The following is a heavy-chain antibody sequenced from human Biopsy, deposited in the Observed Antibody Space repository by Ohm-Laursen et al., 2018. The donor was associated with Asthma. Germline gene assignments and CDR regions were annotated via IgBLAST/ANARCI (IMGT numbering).Heavy chain of an antibody. Sequence: ASVKVSCKPLGGTFNTYVIGWVRQAPGQGLEWMGGINSVFGTTTYPQKFQDRVTITAVDSTSTVYMELSSLRSEGTTVYYCARKAGSCISRTCYSLDFWGQGTLVTVSS. CDR3: ARKAGSCISRTCYSLDF. CDR2: INSVFGTT. D-gene: IGHD2-2*01. V-gene: IGHV1-69*13. CDR1: GGTFNTYV. J-gene: IGHJ4*02.